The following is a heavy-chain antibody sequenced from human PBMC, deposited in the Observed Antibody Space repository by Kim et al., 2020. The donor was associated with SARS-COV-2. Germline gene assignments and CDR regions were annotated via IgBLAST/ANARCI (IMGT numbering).Heavy chain of an antibody. CDR3: AKDLWLPDGATGGFDY. J-gene: IGHJ4*01. D-gene: IGHD3-10*01. CDR1: GFTFSNFA. V-gene: IGHV3-30*18. CDR2: VSFDETKK. Sequence: GGSLRLSCAASGFTFSNFAMHWVRLAPGKGLEWVALVSFDETKKYYVDAVQGRFTVSRDNSKNTLYLQMNGLRTDDTALYYCAKDLWLPDGATGGFDYWG.